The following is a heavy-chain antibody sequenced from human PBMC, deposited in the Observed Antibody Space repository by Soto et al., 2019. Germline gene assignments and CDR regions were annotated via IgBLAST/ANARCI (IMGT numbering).Heavy chain of an antibody. D-gene: IGHD2-2*01. Sequence: SDTLSLTCTVSSDSISNYYCSWFRQPPGKGLEWIGYIYHSGSTYYNPSLKSRVTISVDRSKNQFSLKLSSVTAADTAVYYCARVPDRWGQGTLVTVS. CDR3: ARVPDR. J-gene: IGHJ5*02. CDR2: IYHSGST. V-gene: IGHV4-59*12. CDR1: SDSISNYY.